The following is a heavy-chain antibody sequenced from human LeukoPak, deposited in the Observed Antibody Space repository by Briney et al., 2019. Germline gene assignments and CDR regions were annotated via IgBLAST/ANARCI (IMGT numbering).Heavy chain of an antibody. CDR3: AARERSFGVVTPFDY. V-gene: IGHV4-59*08. Sequence: PSETLSLTCTVSGGSISSYYWSWIRQPPGKGLEWIGYIYYSGSTNYNPSLKSRVTISVDTSKNQFSLKLSSVTAADTAVYYCAARERSFGVVTPFDYWGQGTLVTVSS. D-gene: IGHD3-3*01. J-gene: IGHJ4*02. CDR2: IYYSGST. CDR1: GGSISSYY.